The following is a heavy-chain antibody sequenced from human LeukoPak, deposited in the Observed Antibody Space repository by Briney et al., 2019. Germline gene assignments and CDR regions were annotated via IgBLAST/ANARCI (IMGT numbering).Heavy chain of an antibody. CDR1: GYTFTGHP. CDR2: INTNIGKP. CDR3: ARGDVHSYGFEDF. Sequence: ASVKVSCKASGYTFTGHPMHWVRQAPGQGLEWMGWINTNIGKPTYAQGFTGRFVFSLDTSVTTAYLQISSLKAEDTAVYYCARGDVHSYGFEDFWGQGTLVTVSS. J-gene: IGHJ4*02. V-gene: IGHV7-4-1*02. D-gene: IGHD5-18*01.